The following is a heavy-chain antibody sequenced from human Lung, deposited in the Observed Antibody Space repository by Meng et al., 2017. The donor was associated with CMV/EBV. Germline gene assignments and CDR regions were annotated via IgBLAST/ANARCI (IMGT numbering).Heavy chain of an antibody. J-gene: IGHJ6*02. CDR3: AGGLYDFWSGYYYYGMDV. CDR2: INPNSGGT. CDR1: GYTFTGYY. D-gene: IGHD3-3*01. V-gene: IGHV1-2*02. Sequence: SVXVSXXASGYTFTGYYMHWVRQAPGQGLEWMGWINPNSGGTNYAQKFQGRVTMTRDTSISTAYMELSRLRSDDTAVYYCAGGLYDFWSGYYYYGMDVWGREXTVTVSS.